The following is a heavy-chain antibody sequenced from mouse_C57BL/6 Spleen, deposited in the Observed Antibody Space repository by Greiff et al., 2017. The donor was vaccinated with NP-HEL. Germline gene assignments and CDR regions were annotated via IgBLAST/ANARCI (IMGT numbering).Heavy chain of an antibody. CDR2: INPGSGGT. CDR3: ARSREVTDYFDY. J-gene: IGHJ2*01. V-gene: IGHV1-54*01. Sequence: VQLQQSGAELVRPGTSVKVSCKASGYAFTNYLIEWVKQRPGQGLEWIGVINPGSGGTNYNEKFKGKATLTADKSSSTAYMQLSSLTSEDSAVYFCARSREVTDYFDYWGQGTTLTVSS. D-gene: IGHD2-2*01. CDR1: GYAFTNYL.